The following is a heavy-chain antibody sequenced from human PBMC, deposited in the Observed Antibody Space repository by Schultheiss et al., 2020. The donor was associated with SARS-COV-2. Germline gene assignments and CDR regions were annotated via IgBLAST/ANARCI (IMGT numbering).Heavy chain of an antibody. V-gene: IGHV4-34*01. D-gene: IGHD2-2*01. CDR3: AREEGYCSSTSCQGAFDI. J-gene: IGHJ3*02. CDR2: INHSGST. Sequence: SETLSLTCAVYGGSFSGDSWSWLRQPPGTGLKWIGEINHSGSTNYNPSLKSRVTISLDTSKNQFSLNLTAVTAADTAVYYCAREEGYCSSTSCQGAFDIWGQGTMVTVSS. CDR1: GGSFSGDS.